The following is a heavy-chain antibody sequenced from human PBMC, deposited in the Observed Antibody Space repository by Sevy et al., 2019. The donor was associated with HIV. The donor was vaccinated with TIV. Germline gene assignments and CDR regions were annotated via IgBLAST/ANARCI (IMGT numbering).Heavy chain of an antibody. CDR3: ARAQPDRHCSGGSCYGDFDY. CDR1: GYTFTSYD. Sequence: ASVKVSCKASGYTFTSYDINWVRQATGQGLAWMGWMNPNSGNTGYAQKFQGRVTITRNTSISTAYMELSSLRSEDTAVYYCARAQPDRHCSGGSCYGDFDYWGQGTLVTVSS. J-gene: IGHJ4*02. V-gene: IGHV1-8*03. CDR2: MNPNSGNT. D-gene: IGHD2-15*01.